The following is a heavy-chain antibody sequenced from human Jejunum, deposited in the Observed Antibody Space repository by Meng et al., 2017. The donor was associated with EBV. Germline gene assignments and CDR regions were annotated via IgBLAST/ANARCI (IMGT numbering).Heavy chain of an antibody. J-gene: IGHJ4*02. D-gene: IGHD5-24*01. Sequence: HITLKESGPPLAHPTPTLTLTCPFSGFALITGGVGVAWSRQPPGKALELLALTYWDADKRYNPSLRDRLSITKDTSKNQVVLTLTNMDPVDTATYFCAHRGYNFAFDYWGQGALVTVSS. CDR3: AHRGYNFAFDY. V-gene: IGHV2-5*02. CDR2: TYWDADK. CDR1: GFALITGGVG.